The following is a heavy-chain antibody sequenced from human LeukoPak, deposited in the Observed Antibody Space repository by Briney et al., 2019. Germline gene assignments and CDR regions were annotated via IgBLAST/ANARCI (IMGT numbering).Heavy chain of an antibody. CDR2: ITTSDGNT. CDR1: GFTFSSYT. Sequence: GGSLRLSCAASGFTFSSYTMSWVRQAPGKGLEWVSTITTSDGNTYYADSVKGRFTVSRDNPKNTLFLQMNSLRAEDTAVYYCAIIAAAGFKDDYWGQGTLVTVSS. J-gene: IGHJ4*02. V-gene: IGHV3-23*01. D-gene: IGHD6-13*01. CDR3: AIIAAAGFKDDY.